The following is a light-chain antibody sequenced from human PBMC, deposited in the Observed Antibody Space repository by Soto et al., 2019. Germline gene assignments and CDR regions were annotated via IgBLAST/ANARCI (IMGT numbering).Light chain of an antibody. CDR2: GAS. Sequence: EIVLTQSPGTLSLSPGERATLSCRASQSVSSNYLAWYQQKPGQAPRLLSYGASSSATGIPDRFSGSGSGTDFTLTISRLEPEDFAVYYCQHYGSSPQTFGQGTKVEIK. V-gene: IGKV3-20*01. CDR3: QHYGSSPQT. J-gene: IGKJ1*01. CDR1: QSVSSNY.